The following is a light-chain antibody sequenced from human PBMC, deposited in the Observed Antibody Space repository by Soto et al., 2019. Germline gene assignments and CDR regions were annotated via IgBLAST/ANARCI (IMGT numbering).Light chain of an antibody. CDR1: SSNIGAGYD. CDR2: GNS. CDR3: HSYDSILSGRDV. Sequence: QSVLTQPPSVSGAPGQRVTISCTGSSSNIGAGYDVHWYQQLPGTAPKLLIYGNSNRPSGVPDRFSGSKSGTSASLAITGLQAEDEADYYCHSYDSILSGRDVFGTGTKLTVL. J-gene: IGLJ1*01. V-gene: IGLV1-40*01.